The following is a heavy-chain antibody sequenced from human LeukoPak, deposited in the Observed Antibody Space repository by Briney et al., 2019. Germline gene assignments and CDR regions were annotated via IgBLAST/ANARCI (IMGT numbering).Heavy chain of an antibody. CDR2: FSFKNGNK. CDR3: AKEGRTRPGSFDI. CDR1: GYTLINYG. D-gene: IGHD1-14*01. Sequence: ASVKVSCKASGYTLINYGISWVRQAPGQGLEGMGWFSFKNGNKNSAQKLQGRVTITTDTSTRTAYMELMSLRSDDTAVYYCAKEGRTRPGSFDIWGQGTMVTVSS. V-gene: IGHV1-18*01. J-gene: IGHJ3*02.